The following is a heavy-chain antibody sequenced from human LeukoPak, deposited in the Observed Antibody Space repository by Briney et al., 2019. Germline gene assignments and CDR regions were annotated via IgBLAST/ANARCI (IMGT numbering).Heavy chain of an antibody. J-gene: IGHJ6*02. CDR1: GYTFTSYY. CDR2: INPSGGST. CDR3: ARDHYYDFWSGQQVSMDV. V-gene: IGHV1-46*01. D-gene: IGHD3-3*01. Sequence: GASVKVSCKASGYTFTSYYMHWVRQAPGQGLEWMGMINPSGGSTSYAQKFQGRVTVTRDTSTSTVYMELSSLRSEDTAVYYCARDHYYDFWSGQQVSMDVWGQGTTVTVSS.